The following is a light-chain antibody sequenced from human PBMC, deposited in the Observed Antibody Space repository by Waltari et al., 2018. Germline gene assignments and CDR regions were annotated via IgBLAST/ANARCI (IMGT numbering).Light chain of an antibody. CDR3: YSSDSTGLRV. Sequence: SYELTQTPSVSVSPGQTARITCSGHELPRKYAYWFQQKSGQAPRLVIYEDTKRPSGIPARVSGSSAGTVATLTITGAQVDDEADYYCYSSDSTGLRVFGGGTTVVVL. CDR2: EDT. V-gene: IGLV3-10*01. J-gene: IGLJ1*01. CDR1: ELPRKY.